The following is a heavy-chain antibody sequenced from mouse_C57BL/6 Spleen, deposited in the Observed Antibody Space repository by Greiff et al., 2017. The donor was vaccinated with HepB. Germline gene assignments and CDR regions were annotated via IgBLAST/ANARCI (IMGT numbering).Heavy chain of an antibody. Sequence: QVQLKESGAELVRPGASVTLSCKASGYTFTDYEMHWVKQTPVHGLEWIGAIDPETGGTAYNQKFKGKAILTADKSSSTAYMELRSLTSEDSAVYYCTNYYGSSYLSWFAYWGQGTLVTVSA. D-gene: IGHD1-1*01. CDR3: TNYYGSSYLSWFAY. V-gene: IGHV1-15*01. CDR1: GYTFTDYE. CDR2: IDPETGGT. J-gene: IGHJ3*01.